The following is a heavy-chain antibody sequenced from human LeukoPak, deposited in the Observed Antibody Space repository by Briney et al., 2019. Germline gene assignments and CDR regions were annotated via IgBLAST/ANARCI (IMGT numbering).Heavy chain of an antibody. Sequence: GGSLKVTCMGSGYSSMSSCIAGRRQIPGIGMWGMGVINPVASDTRYRPSSQGKVTISVDKSISTAYLQWSRLEASDTAVFYCARHPKSGYTGYESDYWGQGTLVTVSS. CDR3: ARHPKSGYTGYESDY. D-gene: IGHD5-12*01. CDR1: GYSSMSSC. CDR2: INPVASDT. J-gene: IGHJ4*02. V-gene: IGHV5-51*01.